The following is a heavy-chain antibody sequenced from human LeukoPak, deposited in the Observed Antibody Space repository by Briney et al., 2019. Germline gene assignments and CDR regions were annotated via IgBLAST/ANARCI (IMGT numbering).Heavy chain of an antibody. J-gene: IGHJ4*02. Sequence: SETLSLTCAVYGGSFSGYYWSWVRQPPGKGLEWIGEINHIGSTNYNPSLKSRVTISVDTSKNQFSLKLSSVTAADTAVYYCARARRRDGYKGGSRPLNFDYWGQGTLVTVSS. CDR1: GGSFSGYY. D-gene: IGHD5-12*01. CDR3: ARARRRDGYKGGSRPLNFDY. V-gene: IGHV4-34*01. CDR2: INHIGST.